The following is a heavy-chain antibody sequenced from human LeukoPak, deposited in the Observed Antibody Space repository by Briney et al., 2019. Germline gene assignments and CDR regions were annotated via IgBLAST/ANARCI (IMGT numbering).Heavy chain of an antibody. Sequence: GGSLRLSCAASGFTFSSYWMSWVRQAPGKGLEWVSNIKQDGSEKYYVDSVKGRFTISRDNAKNSLYLQMNSLRAEDTAVYYCVRDLGYYYDSSGTSAPYWGQGTLVTVSS. V-gene: IGHV3-7*01. D-gene: IGHD3-22*01. CDR1: GFTFSSYW. CDR2: IKQDGSEK. J-gene: IGHJ4*02. CDR3: VRDLGYYYDSSGTSAPY.